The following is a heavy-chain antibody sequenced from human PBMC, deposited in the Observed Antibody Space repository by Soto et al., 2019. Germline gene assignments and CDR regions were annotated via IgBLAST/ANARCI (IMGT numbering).Heavy chain of an antibody. J-gene: IGHJ4*02. CDR1: GFTFSDYY. CDR2: INRNGKNK. Sequence: QVQLVESGGGLVKPGGSLRLSCAASGFTFSDYYMSWIRQAPGRGLEWLSYINRNGKNKDYADSVRGRFTISRDNAKTSLYLEMNGLSVEDTAVYYCARRRRTDMDDIVLLHHFDFWGQGTLVTVSS. V-gene: IGHV3-11*01. CDR3: ARRRRTDMDDIVLLHHFDF. D-gene: IGHD2-15*01.